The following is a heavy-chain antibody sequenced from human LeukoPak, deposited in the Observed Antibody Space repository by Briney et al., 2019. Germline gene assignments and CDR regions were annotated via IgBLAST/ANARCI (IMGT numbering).Heavy chain of an antibody. CDR3: ARDARDITMIDHSAY. D-gene: IGHD3-22*01. V-gene: IGHV3-7*01. CDR1: GFTLSSYW. J-gene: IGHJ4*02. CDR2: IKQDGSEK. Sequence: GGSLRLSCAASGFTLSSYWMSWVPQAPGKGLEWVANIKQDGSEKYYVDSVKGRFTISRDNAKNSLYLQMNSLRAEDTAVYYCARDARDITMIDHSAYWGQGTLVTVSS.